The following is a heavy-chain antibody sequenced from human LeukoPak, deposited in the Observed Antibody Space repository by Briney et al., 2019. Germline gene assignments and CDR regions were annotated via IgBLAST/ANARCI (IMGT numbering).Heavy chain of an antibody. CDR1: GGSISNNY. V-gene: IGHV4-59*01. Sequence: SETLSLTCTVSGGSISNNYWSWIRQPPGKGLEWIGYIYYSGTTSYNPPLKSRVTISIDTSKSQFSLILSSVSAADTAVYYCARQAYCTATRCYPFDFWGQGILVTVSS. CDR3: ARQAYCTATRCYPFDF. CDR2: IYYSGTT. D-gene: IGHD2-8*02. J-gene: IGHJ4*02.